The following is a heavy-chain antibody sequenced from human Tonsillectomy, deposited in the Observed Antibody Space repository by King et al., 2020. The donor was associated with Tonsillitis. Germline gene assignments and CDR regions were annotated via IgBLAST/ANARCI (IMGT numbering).Heavy chain of an antibody. D-gene: IGHD3-10*01. J-gene: IGHJ4*02. CDR3: AHSRAGRFFGEYPFDY. V-gene: IGHV2-5*02. Sequence: TLKESGPTLVKPTQTLTLTCTFSGFSLSTSGVGVGWIRQPPGKALEWLGIIYWDDDKRYSPSLKSRLTISKDTSKNQVVLTMTNMDPVDTATYYGAHSRAGRFFGEYPFDYWGQGTLVTVSS. CDR2: IYWDDDK. CDR1: GFSLSTSGVG.